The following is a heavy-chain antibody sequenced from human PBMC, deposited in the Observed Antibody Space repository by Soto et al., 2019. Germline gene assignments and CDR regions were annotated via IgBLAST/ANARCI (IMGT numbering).Heavy chain of an antibody. Sequence: QVQLVESGGGVVQPGRSLRLSCAASGFTFSSYGMHWVRQAPGKGLEWVAVISYDGSNKYYADSVKGRFTISRDNSKNTLYLQMNSLRAEDTAVYYCAKDPLYYGSGSYLDYWGQGTLVTVSS. CDR3: AKDPLYYGSGSYLDY. V-gene: IGHV3-30*18. CDR2: ISYDGSNK. D-gene: IGHD3-10*01. CDR1: GFTFSSYG. J-gene: IGHJ4*02.